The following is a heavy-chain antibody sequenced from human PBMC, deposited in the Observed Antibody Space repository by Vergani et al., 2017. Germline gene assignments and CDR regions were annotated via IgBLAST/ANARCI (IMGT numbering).Heavy chain of an antibody. CDR2: ISGSGGST. D-gene: IGHD6-6*01. J-gene: IGHJ4*02. Sequence: EVQLLESGGGLVQPGGSLRLSCAASGFTFSSYAMSWVRQAPGKGLEWVAAISGSGGSTYYADYVKGRFTISRDNSKNTLYLQMNSLRAEYTAVYYCANGESSSSTPYYFDYWGQGTLVTVSS. CDR3: ANGESSSSTPYYFDY. CDR1: GFTFSSYA. V-gene: IGHV3-23*01.